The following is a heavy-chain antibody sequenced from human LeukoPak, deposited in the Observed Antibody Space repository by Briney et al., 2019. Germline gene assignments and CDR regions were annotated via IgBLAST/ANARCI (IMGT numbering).Heavy chain of an antibody. D-gene: IGHD4-23*01. V-gene: IGHV3-48*02. CDR1: GFTFSSYS. CDR3: ARVQPPPTVVAPRYYYYGMDV. CDR2: ISSSSSTI. Sequence: GGSLRLSCAASGFTFSSYSMNWVRQAPGKGLEWVSYISSSSSTIYYAASVKGRVTISRANAKNSLYLKMNSLRDEYTAVYYCARVQPPPTVVAPRYYYYGMDVWGQGTTVTVSS. J-gene: IGHJ6*02.